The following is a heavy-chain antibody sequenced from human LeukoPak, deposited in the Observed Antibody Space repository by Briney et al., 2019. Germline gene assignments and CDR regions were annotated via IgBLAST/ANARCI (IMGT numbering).Heavy chain of an antibody. Sequence: SETLSLTCAVYGGSFSGYYLNWVRQPPGKGLEWIGHIYKIGTTNYNPSLKSRLTISVDTSKNQFSLKLSSVTAADTAVYYCARGGIVGANYFDYWGQGTLVTVSS. CDR3: ARGGIVGANYFDY. V-gene: IGHV4-34*01. CDR1: GGSFSGYY. J-gene: IGHJ4*02. CDR2: IYKIGTT. D-gene: IGHD1-26*01.